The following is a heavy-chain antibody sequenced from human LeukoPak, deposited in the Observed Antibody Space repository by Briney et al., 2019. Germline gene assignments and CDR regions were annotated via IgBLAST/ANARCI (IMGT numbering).Heavy chain of an antibody. Sequence: SETLSLTCTVSGGSMRSYYWSWIRQPPGKGLEWVGYIYYSGSTNYSPSLKSRVTISVDTSKNQFSLKLSSVTAADTAVYYCARSLGYYYMDVWGKGTTVTISS. V-gene: IGHV4-59*08. CDR1: GGSMRSYY. CDR2: IYYSGST. CDR3: ARSLGYYYMDV. J-gene: IGHJ6*03. D-gene: IGHD3-16*01.